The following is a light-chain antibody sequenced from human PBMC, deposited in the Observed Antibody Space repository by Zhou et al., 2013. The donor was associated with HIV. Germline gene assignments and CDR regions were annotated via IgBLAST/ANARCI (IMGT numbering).Light chain of an antibody. Sequence: QSALTQPRSVSGSPGQSVTISCTGTSSDVGGYNYVSWYHQHPGKAPKLMIYDVSKRPSGVPDRFSGSKSGSTASLTISGLQAEDEADYYCCSYAGNYTLVFGGGTKLTVL. V-gene: IGLV2-11*01. J-gene: IGLJ2*01. CDR1: SSDVGGYNY. CDR2: DVS. CDR3: CSYAGNYTLV.